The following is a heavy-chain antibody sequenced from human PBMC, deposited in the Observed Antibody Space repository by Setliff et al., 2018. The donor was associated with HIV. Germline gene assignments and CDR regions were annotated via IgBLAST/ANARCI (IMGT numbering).Heavy chain of an antibody. D-gene: IGHD5-18*01. CDR2: IYYSGST. CDR3: ARHGYSSDLRISYCDS. Sequence: SETLSLTCAVSGASISSTSYYWGWVRQPPGKGLEWIGSIYYSGSTYYNPSLKSRLTISVDTSRNQFSLKLSSLTAADTAVYYCARHGYSSDLRISYCDSWGQGSLVTVSS. CDR1: GASISSTSYY. J-gene: IGHJ4*02. V-gene: IGHV4-39*01.